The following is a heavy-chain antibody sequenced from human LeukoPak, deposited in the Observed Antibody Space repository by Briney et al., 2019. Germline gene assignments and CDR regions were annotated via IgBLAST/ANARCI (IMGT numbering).Heavy chain of an antibody. CDR3: ARVYGVADFFDY. Sequence: PGGSLTLSCAASGFTFSSYWMSWVRQPPGKGLEWVANIKQDGSEKYYVYSVKGRFTISRDNAKNSLYLQMNSLRAEDTAVYYCARVYGVADFFDYWGQGTLVTVSS. CDR2: IKQDGSEK. J-gene: IGHJ4*02. V-gene: IGHV3-7*01. D-gene: IGHD6-19*01. CDR1: GFTFSSYW.